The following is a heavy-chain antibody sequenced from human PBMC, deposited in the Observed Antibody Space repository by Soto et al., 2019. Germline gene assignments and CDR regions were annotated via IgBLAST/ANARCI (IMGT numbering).Heavy chain of an antibody. CDR1: GFAFSSSV. Sequence: EVQLLESGGDLVQPGGSLRLSCAASGFAFSSSVMGWVRQAPGKGLEWVSTITVRGDGTFYADSVKGRFSISRDNSENTLSLQMNSLRPDDSATYYCVKSRAGDFDYWGQGTLVTVSS. V-gene: IGHV3-23*01. CDR3: VKSRAGDFDY. J-gene: IGHJ4*02. D-gene: IGHD6-19*01. CDR2: ITVRGDGT.